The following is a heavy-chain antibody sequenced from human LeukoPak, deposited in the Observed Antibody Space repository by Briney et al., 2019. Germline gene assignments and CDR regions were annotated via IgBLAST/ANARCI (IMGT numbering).Heavy chain of an antibody. J-gene: IGHJ6*04. D-gene: IGHD3-10*02. CDR2: ISSSGSTI. CDR3: AELGITMIGGV. Sequence: PGGSLRLSCAASGLNFGSYEMNWVRQAPGKGLEWVSYISSSGSTIYYADSVRGRFTISRDNAKNSLYLQMNSLRAEDTAVYYCAELGITMIGGVWGKGTTVTISS. CDR1: GLNFGSYE. V-gene: IGHV3-48*03.